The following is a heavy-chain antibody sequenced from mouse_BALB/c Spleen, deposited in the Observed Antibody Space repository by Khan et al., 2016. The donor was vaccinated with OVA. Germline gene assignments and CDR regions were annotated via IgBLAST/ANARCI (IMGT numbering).Heavy chain of an antibody. CDR2: MIYSGNT. J-gene: IGHJ3*01. D-gene: IGHD2-14*01. CDR1: GDSITSGY. V-gene: IGHV3-8*02. Sequence: EVKLLESGPSLVKPSQTLSLTCSVSGDSITSGYWNWIRKFPGNKLEYMGYMIYSGNTYYNPSLKSRISITRHTSKNQYYLQLNSVTTEDTATSYCARSTYRYAFVYWGQGTLVTVSA. CDR3: ARSTYRYAFVY.